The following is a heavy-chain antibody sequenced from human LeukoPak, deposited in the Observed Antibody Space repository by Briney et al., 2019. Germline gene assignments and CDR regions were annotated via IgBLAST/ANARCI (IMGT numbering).Heavy chain of an antibody. J-gene: IGHJ6*02. CDR3: ARGGDTMVRGVTFYYYGMDV. D-gene: IGHD3-10*01. V-gene: IGHV3-33*01. CDR1: GFTFSSYG. CDR2: IWYDGSNK. Sequence: GGSLRLSCAASGFTFSSYGMPWVRQAPGKGLEWVAVIWYDGSNKYYADSVEGRFTISRDNSKNTLYLQMNSLRAEDTAVYYCARGGDTMVRGVTFYYYGMDVWGQGTTVTVSS.